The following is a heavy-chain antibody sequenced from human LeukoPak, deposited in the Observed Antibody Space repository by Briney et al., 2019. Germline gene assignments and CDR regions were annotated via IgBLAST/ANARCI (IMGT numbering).Heavy chain of an antibody. Sequence: SETLSLTCTVSGGSVSSGSYYWSWIRQPPGKGLEWIGSIYYSGSTYYNPSLKSRVTISVDTSKNQFSLKLSSVTAADTAVYYCARISGGGLWAVTFGEVIAPYYFDYWGQGTLVTVSS. D-gene: IGHD3-16*02. V-gene: IGHV4-39*01. CDR1: GGSVSSGSYY. J-gene: IGHJ4*02. CDR3: ARISGGGLWAVTFGEVIAPYYFDY. CDR2: IYYSGST.